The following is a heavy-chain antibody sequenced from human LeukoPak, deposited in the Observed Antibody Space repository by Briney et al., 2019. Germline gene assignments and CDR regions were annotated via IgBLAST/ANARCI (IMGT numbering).Heavy chain of an antibody. Sequence: SLXXSXAASGFNXVNTWMHWVRHPPGKGLVWVARITSDGSSTTYAESVKGRFTISRDNAKNTLYLQMNSLRAEDTAVYYCARDWYHAIDYWGQGTLVTVSS. D-gene: IGHD2-2*01. J-gene: IGHJ4*02. CDR2: ITSDGSST. V-gene: IGHV3-74*03. CDR3: ARDWYHAIDY. CDR1: GFNXVNTW.